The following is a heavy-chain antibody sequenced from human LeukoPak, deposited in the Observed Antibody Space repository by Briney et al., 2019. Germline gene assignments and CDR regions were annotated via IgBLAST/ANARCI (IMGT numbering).Heavy chain of an antibody. J-gene: IGHJ5*02. CDR2: ISSSSSYI. V-gene: IGHV3-21*01. Sequence: WGSLRLSCAASGFTFSSYSMNWVRQAPGKGLEWVSSISSSSSYIYYADSVKGRFTISRDNAKNSLYLQMNSLRAEDTAVYYCARDPENFLQAAGTNWFDPWGQGTLVTVSS. D-gene: IGHD2-2*01. CDR1: GFTFSSYS. CDR3: ARDPENFLQAAGTNWFDP.